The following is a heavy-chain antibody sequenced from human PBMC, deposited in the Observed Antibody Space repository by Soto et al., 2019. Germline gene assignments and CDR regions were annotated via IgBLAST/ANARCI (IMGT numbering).Heavy chain of an antibody. CDR3: ARRSTSYYYMDV. CDR2: TSETNK. J-gene: IGHJ6*03. CDR1: GFTFSSYA. Sequence: WGSLRLSCAASGFTFSSYAMSWVRQAPGRGLEWVSITSETNKYYADSVKGRFSISRDNSKNTLYLQMNSLRAEDTAVYYCARRSTSYYYMDVWGKGTTVTVSS. V-gene: IGHV3-23*01.